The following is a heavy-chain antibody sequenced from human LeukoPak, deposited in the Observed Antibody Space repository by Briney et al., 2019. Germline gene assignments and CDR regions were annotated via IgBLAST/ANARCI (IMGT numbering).Heavy chain of an antibody. V-gene: IGHV4-59*08. CDR3: ARSSSSWNRDWFDP. Sequence: SETLSLTCTVSGGSISSYYWSWIRQPPGKGLEWIGYIYYSGSTNYNPSLKSRVTISVDTSKNQFSLKLSSVTAADTAVYYCARSSSSWNRDWFDPWGQGTLVTVSS. D-gene: IGHD6-13*01. CDR2: IYYSGST. J-gene: IGHJ5*02. CDR1: GGSISSYY.